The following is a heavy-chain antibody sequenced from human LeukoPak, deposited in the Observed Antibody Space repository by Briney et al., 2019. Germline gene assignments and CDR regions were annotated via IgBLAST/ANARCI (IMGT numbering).Heavy chain of an antibody. Sequence: PGGSLRLSCAASGFTFSSYSMNWVRQAPGKGLEWVSSISSSSSYIYYADSVKGRFTISRDNSKNTLYLQMNSLRAEDTAVYYCANGYSSSWYKGIFDYWGQGTLVTVSS. D-gene: IGHD6-13*01. V-gene: IGHV3-21*04. J-gene: IGHJ4*02. CDR1: GFTFSSYS. CDR3: ANGYSSSWYKGIFDY. CDR2: ISSSSSYI.